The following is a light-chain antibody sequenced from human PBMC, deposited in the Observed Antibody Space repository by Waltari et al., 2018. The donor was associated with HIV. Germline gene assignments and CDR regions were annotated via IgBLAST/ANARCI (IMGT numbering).Light chain of an antibody. CDR3: GTWDRTLSGGV. CDR2: DNN. J-gene: IGLJ3*02. CDR1: NSNIGNGY. Sequence: QSVLTQPPSVSAAPGEKVTISCSASNSNIGNGYASWYQHLPGAAPKLLIYDNNKRPSGIPDRFSGSKSGTSATLDITGLQTGDEADYYCGTWDRTLSGGVFGGGTKLTVL. V-gene: IGLV1-51*01.